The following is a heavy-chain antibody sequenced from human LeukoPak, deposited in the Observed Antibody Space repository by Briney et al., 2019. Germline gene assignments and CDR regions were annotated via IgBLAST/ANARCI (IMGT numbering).Heavy chain of an antibody. J-gene: IGHJ3*02. Sequence: ASVKVSCKASGYTFTSYYMHWVRQAPGQGLEWMGIINPSGGSTSYAQKFQGRVTMARDMSTSTVYMELSSLRSEDTAVYYCARGAVADAFDIWGQGTMVTVSS. CDR2: INPSGGST. D-gene: IGHD6-19*01. CDR3: ARGAVADAFDI. CDR1: GYTFTSYY. V-gene: IGHV1-46*01.